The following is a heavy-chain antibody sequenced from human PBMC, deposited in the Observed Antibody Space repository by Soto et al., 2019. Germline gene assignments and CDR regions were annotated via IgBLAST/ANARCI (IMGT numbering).Heavy chain of an antibody. CDR2: IYYSGST. V-gene: IGHV4-59*01. CDR1: GGSISSYY. CDR3: ARAIRRYYDSSGYYFLEPWFDP. D-gene: IGHD3-22*01. Sequence: TLSLTCTVSGGSISSYYWSWIRQPPGKGLEWIGYIYYSGSTNYNPSLKSRVTISVDTSKNQFSLKLSSVTAADTAVYYCARAIRRYYDSSGYYFLEPWFDPWGQGTLVTVSS. J-gene: IGHJ5*02.